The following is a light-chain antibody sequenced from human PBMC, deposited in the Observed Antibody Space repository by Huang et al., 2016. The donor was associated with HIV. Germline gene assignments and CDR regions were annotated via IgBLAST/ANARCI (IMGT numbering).Light chain of an antibody. CDR1: QHISGY. CDR3: QQRAGWPLT. V-gene: IGKV3-11*01. CDR2: AAS. J-gene: IGKJ4*01. Sequence: EIVLTQSPATLSLSPGERATLSCRASQHISGYLAWYQQKPGQAPRLLIYAASIRATGIPVRFSGSGSVTDFTFSISSLEPEDFAFYYCQQRAGWPLTFGGGTKVEIK.